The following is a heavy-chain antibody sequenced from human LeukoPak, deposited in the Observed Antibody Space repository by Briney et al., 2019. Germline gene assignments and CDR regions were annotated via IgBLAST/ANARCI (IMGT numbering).Heavy chain of an antibody. CDR2: INTDGSIT. V-gene: IGHV3-74*01. Sequence: GGSLRLSCAASGFTFSDYWIHWVRHAPGKGLVWVSRINTDGSITNYADSVKGRFSISRDNAKNTLYLQMSSLRAEDTAVYYCARDRGPRTGFMVREAYDYWGQGALVTVSS. D-gene: IGHD3-10*01. J-gene: IGHJ4*02. CDR3: ARDRGPRTGFMVREAYDY. CDR1: GFTFSDYW.